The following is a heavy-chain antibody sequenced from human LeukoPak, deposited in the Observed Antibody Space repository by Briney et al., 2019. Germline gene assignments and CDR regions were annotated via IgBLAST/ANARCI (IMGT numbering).Heavy chain of an antibody. Sequence: GASVKVSCKASGGTFSSYAISWVRQAPGQGLEWMGGIIPIFGTANYAQKFQGRVTITADESTSTAYMELSSLRSEDTAVYYCARDSVTYYDFWSGYSGPYYFDYWGQGTLVTVSS. V-gene: IGHV1-69*13. J-gene: IGHJ4*02. CDR1: GGTFSSYA. CDR2: IIPIFGTA. D-gene: IGHD3-3*01. CDR3: ARDSVTYYDFWSGYSGPYYFDY.